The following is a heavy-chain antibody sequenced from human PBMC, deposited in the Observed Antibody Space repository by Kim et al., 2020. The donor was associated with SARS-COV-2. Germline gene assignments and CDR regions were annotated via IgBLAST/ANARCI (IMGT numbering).Heavy chain of an antibody. D-gene: IGHD2-15*01. V-gene: IGHV3-15*01. CDR1: GFTFSNAW. J-gene: IGHJ5*02. Sequence: GGSLRLSCAASGFTFSNAWMSWVRQAPGKGLEWVGRIKSKTDGGTTDYAAPVKGRFTISRDDSKNTLYLQMNSLKTEDTAVYYCTTDSSHLPVVVAPLGRFWFDPWGQGTLVTVSS. CDR3: TTDSSHLPVVVAPLGRFWFDP. CDR2: IKSKTDGGTT.